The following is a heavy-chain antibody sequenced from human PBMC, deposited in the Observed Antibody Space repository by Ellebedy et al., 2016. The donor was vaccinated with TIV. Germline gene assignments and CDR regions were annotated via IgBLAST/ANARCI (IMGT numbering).Heavy chain of an antibody. J-gene: IGHJ5*02. V-gene: IGHV1-3*02. Sequence: AASVKVSCKASGYTFTSYAMHWVRQAPGQRLEWMGWSNAGNGNTKYSQEFQGRVTMTRDTSISTAYMELSRLRSDDTAVYYCASLPHYGDSGPWGQGTLVTVSS. CDR3: ASLPHYGDSGP. CDR1: GYTFTSYA. D-gene: IGHD4-17*01. CDR2: SNAGNGNT.